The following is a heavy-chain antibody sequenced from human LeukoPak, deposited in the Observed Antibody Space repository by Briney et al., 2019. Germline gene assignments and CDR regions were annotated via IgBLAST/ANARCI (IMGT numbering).Heavy chain of an antibody. CDR2: IYYSGST. D-gene: IGHD3-10*01. Sequence: PSETLSLTCTVSGGSISSSSYYWGWIRQPPGKGLEWIGSIYYSGSTYYNPSLKSRVTISVDTSKNQFSLKLSSVTAADTAVYYCARAHSVPNAFDIWGQGTMVTVSS. CDR3: ARAHSVPNAFDI. V-gene: IGHV4-39*07. J-gene: IGHJ3*02. CDR1: GGSISSSSYY.